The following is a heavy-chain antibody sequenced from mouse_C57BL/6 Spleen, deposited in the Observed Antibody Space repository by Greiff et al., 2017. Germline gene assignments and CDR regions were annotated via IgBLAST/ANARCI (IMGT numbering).Heavy chain of an antibody. J-gene: IGHJ1*03. V-gene: IGHV5-9-1*02. CDR3: TRASMITTYFDV. D-gene: IGHD2-4*01. CDR2: ISSGGDYI. Sequence: EVMLVESGEGLVKPGGSLKLSCAASGFTFSSYAMSWVRQTPEKRLEWVAYISSGGDYIYYADTVKGRFTLSRDNARNTLYLQMSSLKSEDTAMYYCTRASMITTYFDVWGTGTTVTVSS. CDR1: GFTFSSYA.